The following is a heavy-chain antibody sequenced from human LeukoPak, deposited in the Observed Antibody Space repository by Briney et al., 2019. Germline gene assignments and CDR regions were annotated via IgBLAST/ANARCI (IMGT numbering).Heavy chain of an antibody. CDR2: IYTSGST. J-gene: IGHJ6*03. CDR1: GGSISSFY. D-gene: IGHD2-2*01. V-gene: IGHV4-4*09. CDR3: ARRAGYCSSTSCPGVYYYYYYMDA. Sequence: PSETLSLTCTVSGGSISSFYWSWIWQPPGKGLEWIGYIYTSGSTNYNPSLKSRVTISVDTSKNQFSLKLSSVTAADTAVYYCARRAGYCSSTSCPGVYYYYYYMDAWGKGTTVTVSS.